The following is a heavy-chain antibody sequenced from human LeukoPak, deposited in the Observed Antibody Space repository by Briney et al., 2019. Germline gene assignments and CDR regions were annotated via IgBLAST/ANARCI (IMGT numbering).Heavy chain of an antibody. CDR3: ARQDDYYYMDV. CDR2: IYHSGST. CDR1: GYSISSGYY. D-gene: IGHD2-15*01. Sequence: PSETLSLTCGVSGYSISSGYYWGWIRQPPGKGLEWIGSIYHSGSTHYNPSLKSRVTISVDTPKNQFSLKVSSVTAADTALYYCARQDDYYYMDVWGKGTTVTVSS. J-gene: IGHJ6*03. V-gene: IGHV4-38-2*01.